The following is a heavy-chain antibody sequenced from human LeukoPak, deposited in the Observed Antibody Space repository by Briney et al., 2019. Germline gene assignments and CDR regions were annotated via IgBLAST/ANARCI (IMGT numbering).Heavy chain of an antibody. D-gene: IGHD2-21*02. CDR3: ARPLGEVTATYYYYGMDV. CDR2: MNPESGGT. CDR1: GYTFTGYY. V-gene: IGHV1-2*02. Sequence: ASVKVSCKASGYTFTGYYMHWVRQAPGQGLEWMGWMNPESGGTNYAQKFQGRVTMTRDTSISTAYMELSSLRSDDTAVYYCARPLGEVTATYYYYGMDVWGRGTMVTVSS. J-gene: IGHJ6*02.